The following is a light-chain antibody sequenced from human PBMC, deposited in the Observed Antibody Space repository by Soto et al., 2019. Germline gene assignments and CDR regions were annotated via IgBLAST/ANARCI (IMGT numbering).Light chain of an antibody. V-gene: IGKV3-20*01. CDR2: CAS. J-gene: IGKJ1*01. CDR1: PSVSSN. CDR3: QQYGSSPGT. Sequence: EIVMTQSPATLSVSPGERATLSCRASPSVSSNLAWYHEKPGHAPSLLIYCASSRATGIPDRFRGSGSGTDFTLPISTLDPEDFAGYSCQQYGSSPGTFGKGPRGIS.